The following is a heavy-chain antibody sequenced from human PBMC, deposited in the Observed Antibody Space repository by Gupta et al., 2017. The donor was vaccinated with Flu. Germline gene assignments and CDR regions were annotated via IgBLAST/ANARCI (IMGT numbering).Heavy chain of an antibody. D-gene: IGHD3-10*01. CDR2: ITWNSGSV. V-gene: IGHV3-9*01. CDR3: VRGMYGSGTNVFDY. Sequence: NHAMYWVRQAPGKGLEWVSSITWNSGSVDYRDSVKGRLTISRDNAKNAIYLQMNNLRTEDTAHYYCVRGMYGSGTNVFDYWGQGVLVTVSA. CDR1: NHA. J-gene: IGHJ4*02.